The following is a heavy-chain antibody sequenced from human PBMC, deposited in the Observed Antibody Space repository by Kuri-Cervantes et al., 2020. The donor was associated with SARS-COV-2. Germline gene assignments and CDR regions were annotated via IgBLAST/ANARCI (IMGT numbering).Heavy chain of an antibody. Sequence: GSLRLSCTVSGGSISSYYWSWIRQPAGKGLEWIGRIYTSGSTNYNPSLKSRVTMSVDTSKNQFSLKLSSVTAADTAVYYCARQYCTNGVCYTPFDYWGQGTLVTVSS. CDR1: GGSISSYY. J-gene: IGHJ4*02. D-gene: IGHD2-8*01. CDR3: ARQYCTNGVCYTPFDY. CDR2: IYTSGST. V-gene: IGHV4-4*07.